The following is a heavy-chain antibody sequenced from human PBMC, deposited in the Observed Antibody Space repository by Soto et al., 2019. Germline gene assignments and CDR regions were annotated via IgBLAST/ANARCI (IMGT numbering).Heavy chain of an antibody. Sequence: QVTLKESGPVLVKPTETLTLTCTVSGFSLSNTRMGVSWIRQSPGKALEWLAHIFSNDQKSYTTTLKSRLTTSKDTSKSQVVITLTNMDSVDTATYFCARTRSAYNFWSGGYDYWGRGTLVTVSS. CDR1: GFSLSNTRMG. V-gene: IGHV2-26*01. CDR3: ARTRSAYNFWSGGYDY. D-gene: IGHD3-3*01. J-gene: IGHJ4*02. CDR2: IFSNDQK.